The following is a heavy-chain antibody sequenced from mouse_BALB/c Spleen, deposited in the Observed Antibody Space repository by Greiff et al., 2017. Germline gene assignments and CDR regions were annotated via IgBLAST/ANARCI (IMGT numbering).Heavy chain of an antibody. Sequence: QVQLQQPGAELVMPGASVKMSCKASGYTFTDYWMHWVKQRPGQGLEWIGAIDTSDSYTSYNQKFKGKATLTVDESSSTAYMQLSSLTSEDSAVYYCARSKDGYSYAMDYWGQGTSVTVSS. CDR2: IDTSDSYT. CDR1: GYTFTDYW. J-gene: IGHJ4*01. CDR3: ARSKDGYSYAMDY. D-gene: IGHD2-3*01. V-gene: IGHV1-69*01.